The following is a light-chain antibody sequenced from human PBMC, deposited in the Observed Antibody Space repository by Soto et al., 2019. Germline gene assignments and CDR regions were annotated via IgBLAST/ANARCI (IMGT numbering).Light chain of an antibody. CDR3: QQYGSTEVA. CDR1: QSVSSSY. CDR2: AVS. Sequence: EIVLTQSPGTLSLSAGERATLSCRASQSVSSSYLAWYQQKPGQAPRLLIYAVSNRATGTPDRFSGSGSGTVFTLTISRLEPEDFAVYYCQQYGSTEVAFGGGTKVEIK. V-gene: IGKV3-20*01. J-gene: IGKJ4*01.